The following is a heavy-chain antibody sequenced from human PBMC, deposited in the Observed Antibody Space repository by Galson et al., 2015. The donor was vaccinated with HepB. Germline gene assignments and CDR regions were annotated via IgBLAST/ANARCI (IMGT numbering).Heavy chain of an antibody. CDR3: ARFLYDYSYYGMDV. J-gene: IGHJ6*02. V-gene: IGHV1-18*01. CDR1: GYTFNSYG. D-gene: IGHD2/OR15-2a*01. CDR2: ISPYNGST. Sequence: SVKVSCKASGYTFNSYGVSWVRQAPGQGLQWIGWISPYNGSTDYIQRLKGRVTMTADTSTSTVYMELRSLRFDDTAVYYCARFLYDYSYYGMDVWGQGTTVTVSS.